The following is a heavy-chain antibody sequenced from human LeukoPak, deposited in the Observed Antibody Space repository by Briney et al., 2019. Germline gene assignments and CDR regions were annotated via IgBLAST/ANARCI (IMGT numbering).Heavy chain of an antibody. D-gene: IGHD6-6*01. Sequence: GESLKISCKGSGYSFTSYWIDWVRQMPGKGLEWMGIIYPGDSDTRYSPSFQGQVTISADKSISTAYLQWSSLKASDTAMYYCAGIPPPIAAPYAFDIWGQGTMVTVSS. CDR2: IYPGDSDT. CDR1: GYSFTSYW. V-gene: IGHV5-51*01. J-gene: IGHJ3*02. CDR3: AGIPPPIAAPYAFDI.